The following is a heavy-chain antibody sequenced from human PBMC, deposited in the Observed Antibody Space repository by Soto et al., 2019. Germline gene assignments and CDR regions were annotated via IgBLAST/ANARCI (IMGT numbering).Heavy chain of an antibody. Sequence: EVRLVESGGGAVRPGGSLRLSCEASGFTFDDYGMTWVRQAPGKGLEWVSGVNWNGGTTGYADSVKGRFTISRDNAKNQLFLQMNSLRADDTAFYYCARGGATARSYFCMDVWANGTTVTV. J-gene: IGHJ6*03. CDR3: ARGGATARSYFCMDV. D-gene: IGHD1-26*01. CDR1: GFTFDDYG. CDR2: VNWNGGTT. V-gene: IGHV3-20*04.